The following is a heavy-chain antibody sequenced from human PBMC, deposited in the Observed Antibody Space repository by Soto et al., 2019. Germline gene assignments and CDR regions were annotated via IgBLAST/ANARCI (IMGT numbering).Heavy chain of an antibody. J-gene: IGHJ4*02. CDR2: ISSSSSYI. D-gene: IGHD5-12*01. CDR3: ARDGRWLPFDY. Sequence: GGSLRLSCAASGFTFNSYSMNWVRQAPGKGLEWVSSISSSSSYIYYADSVKGRFTISRDNAKNSLYLQMNSLRAEDTAVYYCARDGRWLPFDYWGQGTLVTVSS. CDR1: GFTFNSYS. V-gene: IGHV3-21*01.